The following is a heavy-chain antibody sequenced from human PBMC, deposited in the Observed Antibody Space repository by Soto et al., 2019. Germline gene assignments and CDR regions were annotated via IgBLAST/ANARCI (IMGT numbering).Heavy chain of an antibody. CDR3: AKSGELGPSKTDYFDY. CDR2: ISGSGGST. CDR1: GFTFSSYA. V-gene: IGHV3-23*01. Sequence: GGSLRLSCAASGFTFSSYAMSLVRQAPGKGLEWVSAISGSGGSTYYADSVKGRFTISRDNSKNTLYLQMNSLRAEDTAVYYCAKSGELGPSKTDYFDYWGQGTLVTVSS. J-gene: IGHJ4*02. D-gene: IGHD7-27*01.